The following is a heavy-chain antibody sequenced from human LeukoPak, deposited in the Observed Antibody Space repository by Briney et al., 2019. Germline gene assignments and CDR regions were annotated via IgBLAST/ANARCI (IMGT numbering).Heavy chain of an antibody. CDR1: GGSISSSSYY. J-gene: IGHJ4*02. CDR3: ARRGYDILTGYYYFDY. Sequence: SETLSLTCTVSGGSISSSSYYWGWIRQPPGKGLEWIGSIYYSGSTYYNPSLKSRVTISVDTSKNQFSLKLSSVTAADTAVYYCARRGYDILTGYYYFDYWGRGTLVTVSS. V-gene: IGHV4-39*01. D-gene: IGHD3-9*01. CDR2: IYYSGST.